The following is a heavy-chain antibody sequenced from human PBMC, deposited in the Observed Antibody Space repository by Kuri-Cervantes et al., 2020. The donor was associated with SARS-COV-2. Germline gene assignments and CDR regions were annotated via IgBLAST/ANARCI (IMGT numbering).Heavy chain of an antibody. D-gene: IGHD2-15*01. CDR2: GSTDNGNT. V-gene: IGHV1-18*04. Sequence: GGSLRLSCKASGYTFRSNGINWVRQAPGQGLEWIGWGSTDNGNTNYEPRLQGRITVSTDTSTSTSYLELGSLKSDDTAVYYCARVRGAGWFYPMDFWGQGTTVTVSS. CDR3: ARVRGAGWFYPMDF. CDR1: GYTFRSNG. J-gene: IGHJ6*02.